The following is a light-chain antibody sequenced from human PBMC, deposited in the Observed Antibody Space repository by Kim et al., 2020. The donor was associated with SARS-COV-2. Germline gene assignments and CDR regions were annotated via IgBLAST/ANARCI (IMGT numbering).Light chain of an antibody. CDR3: LLYYGGGLV. CDR1: TGAVTSGYY. J-gene: IGLJ2*01. V-gene: IGLV7-43*01. CDR2: STN. Sequence: QAVVTQEPSLTVSPGGTVTLTCASTTGAVTSGYYPNWFQQKPGQAPRALMYSTNNKYSWTPARFSGSLLGGKAALTLSGVQPEDEAEYYCLLYYGGGLVFGGGTQLPS.